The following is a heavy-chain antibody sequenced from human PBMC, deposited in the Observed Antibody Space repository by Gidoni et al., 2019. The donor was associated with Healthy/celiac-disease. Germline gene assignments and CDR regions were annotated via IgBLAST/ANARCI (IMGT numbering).Heavy chain of an antibody. CDR3: AKGRYDILTGYYGYFDY. V-gene: IGHV3-23*01. J-gene: IGHJ4*02. CDR2: ISGSGGST. Sequence: EVQLLESGGGLVQPGGSLRLSCAASGFTFSSYAMSWVRQAPGKGLEWVSAISGSGGSTYYADSVKGRFTISRDNSKNTLYLQMNSLRAEDTAVYYCAKGRYDILTGYYGYFDYWGQGTLVTVSS. D-gene: IGHD3-9*01. CDR1: GFTFSSYA.